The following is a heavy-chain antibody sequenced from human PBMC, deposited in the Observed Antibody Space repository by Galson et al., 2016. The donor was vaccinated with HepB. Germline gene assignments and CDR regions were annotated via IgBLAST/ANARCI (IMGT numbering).Heavy chain of an antibody. CDR3: ARDGTGFKN. J-gene: IGHJ4*02. Sequence: SLRLSCAVSGFTVGNNFMSWVRQAPGKGLEWVSLIYSAGSTDYADSVRGRFTISRDNSKNTLYLQMNSLTTEDTAIYYRARDGTGFKNWGQGTRVTVSS. CDR2: IYSAGST. V-gene: IGHV3-53*01. CDR1: GFTVGNNF. D-gene: IGHD6-19*01.